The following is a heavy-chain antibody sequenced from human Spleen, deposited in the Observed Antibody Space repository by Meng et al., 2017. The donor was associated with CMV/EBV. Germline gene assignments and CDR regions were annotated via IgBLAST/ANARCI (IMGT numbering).Heavy chain of an antibody. D-gene: IGHD2-15*01. J-gene: IGHJ4*02. V-gene: IGHV3-21*01. Sequence: GESLKISCAASGFTFSSYEMNWVRQAPGKGLEWVSSISSGSIYIYYAASVKGRFTISRDNAKGSLYLQMNSLRAEDTAVYYCAREGVAFDYWGQGTLVTVSS. CDR3: AREGVAFDY. CDR1: GFTFSSYE. CDR2: ISSGSIYI.